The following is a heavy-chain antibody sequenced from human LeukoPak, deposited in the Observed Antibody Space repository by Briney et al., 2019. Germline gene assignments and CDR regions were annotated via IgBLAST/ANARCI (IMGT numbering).Heavy chain of an antibody. Sequence: GGSLRLSCAAPGFIFSNYAMTWVRQAPGKGLEWVSSITADGSGTYYADSVKGRFTISRDNSRNTLSLQMNSLRAEDTAVYYCAKDPSDYVGAFDIWGQGTMVSVSS. CDR3: AKDPSDYVGAFDI. D-gene: IGHD4-23*01. CDR2: ITADGSGT. J-gene: IGHJ3*02. V-gene: IGHV3-23*01. CDR1: GFIFSNYA.